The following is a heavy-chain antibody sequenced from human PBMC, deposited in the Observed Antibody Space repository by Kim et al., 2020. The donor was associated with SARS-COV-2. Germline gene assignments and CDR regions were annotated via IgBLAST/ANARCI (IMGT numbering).Heavy chain of an antibody. Sequence: SDAQKFQGRVTMTRDTSTSTVYMELSSLRSEDTAVYYCARERVEIGGLDVWGQGTTVTVSS. CDR3: ARERVEIGGLDV. D-gene: IGHD3-10*01. V-gene: IGHV1-46*01. J-gene: IGHJ6*02.